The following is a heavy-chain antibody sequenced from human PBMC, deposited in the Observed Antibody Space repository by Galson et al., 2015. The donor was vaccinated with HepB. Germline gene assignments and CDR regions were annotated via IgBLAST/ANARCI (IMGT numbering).Heavy chain of an antibody. Sequence: SVKVSCKASGGTFSTYAISWVRQGPGQALEWMGGITPMFGIPNYAQKFQGRVTITADESTSTAYMELSSLGSEDTAVHYCARGRADIGLPAAMRGVYCLDHWGQGTQVTVSS. CDR2: ITPMFGIP. D-gene: IGHD2-2*01. CDR1: GGTFSTYA. CDR3: ARGRADIGLPAAMRGVYCLDH. V-gene: IGHV1-69*13. J-gene: IGHJ4*02.